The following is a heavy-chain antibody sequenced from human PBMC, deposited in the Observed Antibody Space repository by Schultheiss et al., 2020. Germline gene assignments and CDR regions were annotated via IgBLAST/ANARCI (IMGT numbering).Heavy chain of an antibody. CDR2: IKQDGSEK. J-gene: IGHJ6*02. V-gene: IGHV3-7*01. Sequence: GGSLRLSCAASGFTFSSYWMSWVRQAPGNGLEWVANIKQDGSEKYYVDSVKGRFTISRDNAKNSLYLQMNSLRAEDTAVYYCARGPRIMENYYYGLDVWGQGTTVTVSS. CDR1: GFTFSSYW. CDR3: ARGPRIMENYYYGLDV. D-gene: IGHD3-3*01.